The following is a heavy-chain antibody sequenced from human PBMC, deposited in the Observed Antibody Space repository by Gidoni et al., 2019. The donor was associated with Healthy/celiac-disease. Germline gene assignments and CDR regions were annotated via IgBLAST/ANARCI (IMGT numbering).Heavy chain of an antibody. CDR1: GFACSSYA. V-gene: IGHV3-23*01. CDR2: MSGSGVST. D-gene: IGHD1-20*01. CDR3: AKPPNNWNVRPGGGWFDP. Sequence: EVQLLESGGGLVQPGGSLRLSCDASGFACSSYARSGVGPAPGKGLGGGSAMSGSGVSTNYAATVKGRFTISRDNPKNTLYLQMNSRRAEDTAVYYCAKPPNNWNVRPGGGWFDPWGQGTLVTVSS. J-gene: IGHJ5*02.